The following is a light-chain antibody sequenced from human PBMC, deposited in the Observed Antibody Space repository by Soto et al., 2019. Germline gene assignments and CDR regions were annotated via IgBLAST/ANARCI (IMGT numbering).Light chain of an antibody. Sequence: QSVLTQPASVSGSPGQSITISCTGTSSDVGGYNYVSWYQFHPGKAPKLLIFEGFKRPSGVSNRFSGSKSGSTASLTISGLQAEDEADYYCCSYAGRSTWDVVFGGGTKVTVL. J-gene: IGLJ2*01. CDR3: CSYAGRSTWDVV. CDR1: SSDVGGYNY. V-gene: IGLV2-23*01. CDR2: EGF.